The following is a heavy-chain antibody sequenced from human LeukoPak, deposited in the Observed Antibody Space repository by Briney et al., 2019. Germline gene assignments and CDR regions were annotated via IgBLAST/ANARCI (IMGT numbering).Heavy chain of an antibody. CDR1: GGSISSGSYY. CDR3: ARVMYSSVLGAFDI. Sequence: SETLSLTCTVSGGSISSGSYYWSWIRQPPGKGLEWIGEINHSGSTNYNPSLKSRVTISVDTSKNQFSLKLSSVTAADTAVYYCARVMYSSVLGAFDIWGQGTMVTVSS. CDR2: INHSGST. J-gene: IGHJ3*02. D-gene: IGHD6-19*01. V-gene: IGHV4-39*07.